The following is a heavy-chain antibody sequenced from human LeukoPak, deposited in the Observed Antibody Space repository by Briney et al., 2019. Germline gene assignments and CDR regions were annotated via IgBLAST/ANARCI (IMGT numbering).Heavy chain of an antibody. Sequence: PGGSLRLSCAASGFTFSSYAMLWVRQAPGKGLEWVAVISYDGSNKYYADSVKGRFTISRDNSKNTLYLQMNSLRAEDTAVYYCARDPGYSSSWSYGDYWGQGTLVTVSS. J-gene: IGHJ4*02. V-gene: IGHV3-30-3*01. CDR1: GFTFSSYA. CDR3: ARDPGYSSSWSYGDY. D-gene: IGHD6-13*01. CDR2: ISYDGSNK.